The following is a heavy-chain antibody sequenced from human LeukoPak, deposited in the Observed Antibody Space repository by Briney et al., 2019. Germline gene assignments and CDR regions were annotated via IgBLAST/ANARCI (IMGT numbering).Heavy chain of an antibody. CDR3: ARISLGAIWGYYYGMDV. CDR1: GGTFSSYS. Sequence: SVKVSCKASGGTFSSYSISWVRQAPGQGLEWMGGIIPIFDTADYAQKFQGRVTITADESTSTAYMELSSLRSEDTAVFYCARISLGAIWGYYYGMDVRGQGTTVTVSS. V-gene: IGHV1-69*01. CDR2: IIPIFDTA. J-gene: IGHJ6*02. D-gene: IGHD1-26*01.